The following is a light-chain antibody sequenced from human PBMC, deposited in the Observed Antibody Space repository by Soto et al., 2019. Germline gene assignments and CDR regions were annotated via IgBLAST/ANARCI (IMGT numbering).Light chain of an antibody. CDR3: QQRSSWPPTIT. CDR2: GVS. V-gene: IGKV3-15*01. Sequence: EIVMTQSPATLSVFPGERATLSCRASQSVNNNLAWYQQKPGQAPRLLIHGVSTRATGIPARFSGSGSGTEFTLTISSLQSEDFAVYYCQQRSSWPPTITFGQGTRLEIK. CDR1: QSVNNN. J-gene: IGKJ5*01.